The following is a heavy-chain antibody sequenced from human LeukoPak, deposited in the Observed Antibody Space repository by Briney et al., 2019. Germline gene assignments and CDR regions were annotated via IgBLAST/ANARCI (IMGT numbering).Heavy chain of an antibody. CDR1: GGSFSGYY. J-gene: IGHJ4*02. CDR3: ARHYASGSFPLDY. V-gene: IGHV4-59*08. CDR2: IYYSGST. D-gene: IGHD3-10*01. Sequence: SETLSLTCAVYGGSFSGYYWSWIRQPPGKGLEWIAYIYYSGSTNYNPSLKSRVTISVDTSKNQFSLKLRSVTAADTAVYYCARHYASGSFPLDYWGQGTLVTVSS.